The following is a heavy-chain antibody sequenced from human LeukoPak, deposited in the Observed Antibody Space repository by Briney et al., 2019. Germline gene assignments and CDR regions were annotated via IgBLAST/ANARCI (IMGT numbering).Heavy chain of an antibody. CDR1: GYTFTSYD. J-gene: IGHJ5*02. Sequence: ASVKVSCKASGYTFTSYDINWVRQATGQGLEWMGWMNPNSGNTGYAQKFQGRVTMTRNTSISTAYMELSSLRSEDTAVYYCARASRDSSGYCSNWFDPWGQGTLVTVSS. V-gene: IGHV1-8*01. CDR3: ARASRDSSGYCSNWFDP. D-gene: IGHD3-22*01. CDR2: MNPNSGNT.